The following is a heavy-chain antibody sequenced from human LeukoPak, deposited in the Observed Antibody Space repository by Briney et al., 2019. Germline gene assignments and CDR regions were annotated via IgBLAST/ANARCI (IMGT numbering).Heavy chain of an antibody. CDR2: IYPGDSDT. CDR1: GYSLTSYW. Sequence: GESLKISCKGSGYSLTSYWIGWVRQMPGKGLEWMGIIYPGDSDTRYSPSFQGQVTISADKSISTAYLQWSSLKASDTAMYYCARHGTLTTVNADFDYWGLGTLVTVSS. D-gene: IGHD4-11*01. V-gene: IGHV5-51*01. CDR3: ARHGTLTTVNADFDY. J-gene: IGHJ4*02.